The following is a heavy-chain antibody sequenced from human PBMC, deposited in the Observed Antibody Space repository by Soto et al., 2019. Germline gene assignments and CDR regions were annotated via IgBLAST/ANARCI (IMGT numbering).Heavy chain of an antibody. CDR1: GYTFTSYD. CDR3: ARGRSYYDFWSGYYIPDYYYGMDV. V-gene: IGHV1-8*01. D-gene: IGHD3-3*01. J-gene: IGHJ6*02. CDR2: MNPNSGNT. Sequence: ASVKVSCTASGYTFTSYDINWVRQATGQGLEWMGWMNPNSGNTGYAQKFQGRVTMTRNTSISTAYMELSSLRSEDTAVYYCARGRSYYDFWSGYYIPDYYYGMDVWGQGTTVTVSS.